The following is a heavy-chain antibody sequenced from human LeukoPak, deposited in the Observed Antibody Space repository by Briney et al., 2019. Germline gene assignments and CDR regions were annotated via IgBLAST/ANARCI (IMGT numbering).Heavy chain of an antibody. CDR2: IRYDGSNK. J-gene: IGHJ6*03. CDR3: AKDYSSGWSLFNYYMDV. V-gene: IGHV3-30*02. CDR1: GFTFSSYG. D-gene: IGHD6-19*01. Sequence: GGSLRLSCAASGFTFSSYGMHWVRQAPGKGLEWVAFIRYDGSNKYYADSVKGRFTISRDNSKNTLYLQMNSLRAEDTAVYYCAKDYSSGWSLFNYYMDVWGKGTTVTISS.